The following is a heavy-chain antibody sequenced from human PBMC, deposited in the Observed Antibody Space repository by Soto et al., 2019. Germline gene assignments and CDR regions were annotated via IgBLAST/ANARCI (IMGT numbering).Heavy chain of an antibody. CDR1: GGTFSSYA. Sequence: GASVKVSCKASGGTFSSYAISWVRQAPGQGLEWMGGIIPIFGTANYAQKFQGRVTITADESTSTAYMELSSLRSEDTAVYYCARAYCSGGSCYVGVYYYGMDVWGQGTKGTVSS. CDR3: ARAYCSGGSCYVGVYYYGMDV. J-gene: IGHJ6*02. CDR2: IIPIFGTA. D-gene: IGHD2-15*01. V-gene: IGHV1-69*13.